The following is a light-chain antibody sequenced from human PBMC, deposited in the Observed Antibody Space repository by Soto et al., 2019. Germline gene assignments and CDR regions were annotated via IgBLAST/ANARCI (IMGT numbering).Light chain of an antibody. J-gene: IGKJ2*01. CDR1: QSISSW. Sequence: DIQMTQSPSTLSASVGDRVTITCRASQSISSWLAWYQQKPGKAPKLLIYDASSLESGVPSRFSGSASGTEFTLTISSLQPDDFATYYCQQSNSYSLHTFGQGTKLEIK. CDR3: QQSNSYSLHT. CDR2: DAS. V-gene: IGKV1-5*01.